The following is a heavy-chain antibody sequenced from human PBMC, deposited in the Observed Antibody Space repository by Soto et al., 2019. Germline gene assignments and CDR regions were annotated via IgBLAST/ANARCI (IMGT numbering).Heavy chain of an antibody. D-gene: IGHD3-10*01. CDR2: ISGSGGST. J-gene: IGHJ6*02. V-gene: IGHV3-23*01. Sequence: PGGSLRLSCAASGFTFSSYAMSWVRQAPGKGLEWVSAISGSGGSTYYADSVKGRFTISRDNSKNTLYLQMNSLRAEDTAVYYCAKDNRPTYYYGSGTILSYGMDVWGQGTTVTVSS. CDR1: GFTFSSYA. CDR3: AKDNRPTYYYGSGTILSYGMDV.